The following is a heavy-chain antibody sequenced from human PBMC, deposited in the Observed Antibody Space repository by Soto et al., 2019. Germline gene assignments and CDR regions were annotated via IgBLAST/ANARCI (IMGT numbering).Heavy chain of an antibody. CDR2: IIPMLNRP. CDR1: GETFRRYA. V-gene: IGHV1-69*01. Sequence: QLHLVQSGAEVKKPGSSVKVSCKGSGETFRRYALSWVRQAPGQDLEWMGGIIPMLNRPNYAQRFQGRVIISANESTNTAYMEFLSLRSEDTAVYYCATIGLDVDFWGQGTSVIVSS. CDR3: ATIGLDVDF. J-gene: IGHJ4*02.